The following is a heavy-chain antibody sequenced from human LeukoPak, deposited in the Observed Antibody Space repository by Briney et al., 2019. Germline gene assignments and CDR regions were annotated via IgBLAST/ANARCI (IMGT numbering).Heavy chain of an antibody. CDR1: GGSISSGSYY. CDR3: ARHTGYSSGWYPYYFDY. CDR2: IYTSGST. D-gene: IGHD6-19*01. V-gene: IGHV4-61*02. Sequence: PSETLSLTCTVSGGSISSGSYYWSWIRQPAGKGLEWIGRIYTSGSTNYNPSLKSRVTISVDTSKNQFSLKLSSVTVADTAVYYCARHTGYSSGWYPYYFDYWGQGTLVTVSS. J-gene: IGHJ4*02.